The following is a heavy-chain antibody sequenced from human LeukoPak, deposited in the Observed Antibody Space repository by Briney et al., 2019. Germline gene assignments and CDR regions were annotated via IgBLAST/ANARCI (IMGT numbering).Heavy chain of an antibody. Sequence: GGSLRLFCAASGFTFSSYGMHWVRQAPGKGLEWVAVIWYDGSNKYYADSVKGRFTISRDNSKNTLYLQMSSLRAEDTAVYYCARGGAYYDSSGYPLLDYWGQGTLVTVSS. D-gene: IGHD3-22*01. CDR2: IWYDGSNK. CDR1: GFTFSSYG. CDR3: ARGGAYYDSSGYPLLDY. J-gene: IGHJ4*02. V-gene: IGHV3-33*01.